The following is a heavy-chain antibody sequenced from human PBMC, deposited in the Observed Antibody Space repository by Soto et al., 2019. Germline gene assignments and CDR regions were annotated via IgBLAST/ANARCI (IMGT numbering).Heavy chain of an antibody. D-gene: IGHD2-2*01. CDR2: IRSKAYGGTT. Sequence: GGSLRLSCTASGFTFGDYAMSWFRQAPGKGLEWVGFIRSKAYGGTTEYAASVKGRFTISRDDSKSIAYLQMNSLKTEDTAVYYCTRAGSSDIVVVPAADYYYGMDVWGQGTTVTVSS. J-gene: IGHJ6*02. V-gene: IGHV3-49*03. CDR3: TRAGSSDIVVVPAADYYYGMDV. CDR1: GFTFGDYA.